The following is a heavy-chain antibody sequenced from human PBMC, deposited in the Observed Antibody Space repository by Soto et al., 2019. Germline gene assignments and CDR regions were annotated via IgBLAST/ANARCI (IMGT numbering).Heavy chain of an antibody. Sequence: SETLSLTCAVYGGSFSGYSWSWIRQPPGKGLEWIGEINHSGSTNYNPSLKSRVTISIGKSKNQFSLKLSSVTAADKAVYYCARGRRSLYYYYYGMDVWGQGTTVTVSS. D-gene: IGHD1-26*01. CDR1: GGSFSGYS. J-gene: IGHJ6*02. CDR2: INHSGST. V-gene: IGHV4-34*01. CDR3: ARGRRSLYYYYYGMDV.